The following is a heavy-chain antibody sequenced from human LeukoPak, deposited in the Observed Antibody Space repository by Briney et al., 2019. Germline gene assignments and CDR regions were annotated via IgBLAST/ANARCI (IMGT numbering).Heavy chain of an antibody. CDR1: GGSISNTDYY. CDR2: IYYRGST. Sequence: SETLSLTCTVSGGSISNTDYYWGWIRQSPGKGLEWIGNIYYRGSTYYNPSLKSRVTISVDTSKNQFSLKLSSVTAADTAVYYCARVPYYDFWSGYYLRGAFDIWGQGTMVTVSS. V-gene: IGHV4-39*07. J-gene: IGHJ3*02. CDR3: ARVPYYDFWSGYYLRGAFDI. D-gene: IGHD3-3*01.